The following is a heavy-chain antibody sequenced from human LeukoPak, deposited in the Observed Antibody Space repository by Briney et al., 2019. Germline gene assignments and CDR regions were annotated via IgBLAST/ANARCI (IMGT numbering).Heavy chain of an antibody. CDR3: ARGQAEDIGVVNSLAY. V-gene: IGHV1-46*01. J-gene: IGHJ4*02. Sequence: ASVKVSCKTSGYTFTSYYMHWVRQAPGQGLEWMGIINPSGGSTSYAQKFQGRVTMTRDTSTSTVYMELSSLRSEDTAVYYCARGQAEDIGVVNSLAYWGQGTLVTVSS. D-gene: IGHD2-15*01. CDR2: INPSGGST. CDR1: GYTFTSYY.